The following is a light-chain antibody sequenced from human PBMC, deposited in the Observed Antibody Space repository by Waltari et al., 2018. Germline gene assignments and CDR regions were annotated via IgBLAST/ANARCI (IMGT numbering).Light chain of an antibody. CDR3: QQSYSTPPWT. V-gene: IGKV1-39*01. CDR2: AAS. Sequence: DIQMTQSPSSLSASVGDRVTITCRASQCISSYLNWYQQKPGKAPKHRIYAASSLQSGVPARFSGIGSGTDFTLTISILQPEDFATYYCQQSYSTPPWTFGQGTKVEIK. J-gene: IGKJ1*01. CDR1: QCISSY.